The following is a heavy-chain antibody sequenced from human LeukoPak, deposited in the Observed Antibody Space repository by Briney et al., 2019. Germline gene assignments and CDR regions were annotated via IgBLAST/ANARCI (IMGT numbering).Heavy chain of an antibody. J-gene: IGHJ4*02. CDR2: INPNSGGT. D-gene: IGHD6-19*01. V-gene: IGHV1-2*02. CDR1: GYTFTGYY. CDR3: ARSSVAGTEGDY. Sequence: ASVKVSCKASGYTFTGYYMHWVRQAPGQGLEWMGWINPNSGGTNYAQKFQGRVTMTRDTSISTAYMELRSLRSDGTAVYYCARSSVAGTEGDYWGQGTLVTVSS.